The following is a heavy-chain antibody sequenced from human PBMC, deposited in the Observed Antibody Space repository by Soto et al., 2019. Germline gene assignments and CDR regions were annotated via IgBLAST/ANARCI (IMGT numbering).Heavy chain of an antibody. V-gene: IGHV3-23*01. CDR3: AKAVAGDWYFEL. J-gene: IGHJ2*01. Sequence: EVQLLESGGGLVQPGGSLRLSCAASEFTFITYAMSWVRQAPGKGLEWVSGISGSGGSTNYADSVKGRFTISRDNSKNTLYLQMNSLRAEDTAVYYCAKAVAGDWYFELWGRGTLVTVSS. CDR2: ISGSGGST. CDR1: EFTFITYA. D-gene: IGHD6-19*01.